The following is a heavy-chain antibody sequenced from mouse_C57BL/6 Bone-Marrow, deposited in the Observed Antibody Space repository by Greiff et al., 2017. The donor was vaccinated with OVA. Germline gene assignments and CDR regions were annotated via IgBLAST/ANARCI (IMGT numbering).Heavy chain of an antibody. CDR2: IYPRSGNT. CDR3: ARWGAQATDY. Sequence: VQVVESGAELARPGASVKLSCKASGYTFTSYGISWVKQRTGQGLEWIGEIYPRSGNTYYNEKFKGKATLTADKSSSTAYMELRSLTSEDSAVYFCARWGAQATDYWGQGTTLTVSS. J-gene: IGHJ2*01. V-gene: IGHV1-81*01. D-gene: IGHD3-2*02. CDR1: GYTFTSYG.